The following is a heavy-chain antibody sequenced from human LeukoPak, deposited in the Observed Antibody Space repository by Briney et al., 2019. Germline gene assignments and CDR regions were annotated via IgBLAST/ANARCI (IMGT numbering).Heavy chain of an antibody. Sequence: PGGSLRLSCAASGFTFSSYDMHWVRQGTGKGLEWVSTIGTAGDSYYPGSVKGRFTISRENAKNSLYLQMNSLRAEDTAVYYCAKDPSIFWSGYSVEYWGQGTLVTVSS. D-gene: IGHD3-3*01. J-gene: IGHJ4*02. CDR2: IGTAGDS. CDR1: GFTFSSYD. CDR3: AKDPSIFWSGYSVEY. V-gene: IGHV3-13*01.